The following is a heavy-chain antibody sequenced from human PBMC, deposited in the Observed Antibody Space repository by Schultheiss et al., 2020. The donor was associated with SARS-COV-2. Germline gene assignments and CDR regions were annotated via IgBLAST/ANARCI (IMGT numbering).Heavy chain of an antibody. CDR2: STGHT. J-gene: IGHJ5*02. CDR3: ARGSYGYGGWFDP. V-gene: IGHV4-59*12. Sequence: SETLSLTCTVSGGSISDYYWNWIRQSPRKGLEWIASTGHTNYNPSLKSRVTLSVDTSKNQFSLKLSSVTAADTAVYYCARGSYGYGGWFDPWGQGTLVPSPQ. CDR1: GGSISDYY. D-gene: IGHD5-18*01.